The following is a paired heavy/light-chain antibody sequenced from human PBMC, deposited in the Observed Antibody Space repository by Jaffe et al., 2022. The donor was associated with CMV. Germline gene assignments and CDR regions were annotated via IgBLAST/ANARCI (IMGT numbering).Heavy chain of an antibody. CDR3: TTETDDSFEY. CDR1: GDTLTDYF. Sequence: QVHLVQSGAEVKKPGASVKVSCRAFGDTLTDYFMHWVRQAPGQGLEWMGWINPNSGGTYYAQNFQGRVTMTREKSIDTLYMELSGLRSGDTAIYYCTTETDDSFEYWGQGALVTVSS. J-gene: IGHJ4*02. D-gene: IGHD1-1*01. V-gene: IGHV1-2*02. CDR2: INPNSGGT.
Light chain of an antibody. Sequence: QAVVTQPSSLSASPGTSASLTCTLRSDFNVGTYRIYWYQQKPGSPPQYLLRYNSDSDNQQGSGVPSRFSGSKDASANAGILLISGLRSEDEADYYCMIWHNSASVFGGGTKLTVL. J-gene: IGLJ3*02. CDR1: SDFNVGTYR. V-gene: IGLV5-45*03. CDR2: YNSDSDN. CDR3: MIWHNSASV.